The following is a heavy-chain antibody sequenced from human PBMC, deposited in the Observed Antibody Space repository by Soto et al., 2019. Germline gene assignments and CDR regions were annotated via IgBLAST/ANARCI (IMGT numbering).Heavy chain of an antibody. CDR3: AKGGFVWQNYYNPRTHYYGMDV. CDR2: ISGSGGST. V-gene: IGHV3-23*01. Sequence: GGSLRLSCAASGFTFSSYAMSWVRQAPGKGLEWVSAISGSGGSTYYADSVKGRFTISRDNSKNTLFLQMNTLRTEDTAVYFCAKGGFVWQNYYNPRTHYYGMDVWGQGTTVTVSS. J-gene: IGHJ6*02. CDR1: GFTFSSYA. D-gene: IGHD3-10*01.